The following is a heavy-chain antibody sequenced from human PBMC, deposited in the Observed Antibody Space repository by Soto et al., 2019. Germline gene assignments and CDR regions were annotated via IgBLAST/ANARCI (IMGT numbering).Heavy chain of an antibody. V-gene: IGHV5-51*01. J-gene: IGHJ6*02. CDR1: GYSFTSYW. Sequence: PGESLKISCKGSGYSFTSYWIGWVRQMPGKGLEWMGIIYPGDSDTRYSPSFQGQVTISADKSISTAYLQWSSLKASDTDMYYFARHGYDILTGYSPYYYGMDVWGQGTTVTVSS. D-gene: IGHD3-9*01. CDR2: IYPGDSDT. CDR3: ARHGYDILTGYSPYYYGMDV.